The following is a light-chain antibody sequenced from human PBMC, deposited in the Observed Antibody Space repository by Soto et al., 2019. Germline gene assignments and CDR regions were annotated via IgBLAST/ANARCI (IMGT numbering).Light chain of an antibody. CDR1: QSVDTW. CDR3: LHYNDLSRV. J-gene: IGKJ1*01. V-gene: IGKV1-5*03. Sequence: DIQMTQSPSTLSASIGDTVTITCRTSQSVDTWLAWYQHKAGKAPKLLIYRASSLATGVPSRFSGSGSGTAFTITLTSPQPDDTSTYYCLHYNDLSRVFGQGTQVEIQ. CDR2: RAS.